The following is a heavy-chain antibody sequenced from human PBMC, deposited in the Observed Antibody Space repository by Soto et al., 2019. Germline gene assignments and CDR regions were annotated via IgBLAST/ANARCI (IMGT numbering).Heavy chain of an antibody. Sequence: LRLSCTASGFTFSSYARTRVRQAPGKGLEWVSGISGSGATTSYADSVKGRFTVSRDNSRNRLHLQMNSVRTEDTAVYYCAKDWTHYDESSGFFDSSGQRTLVTVSS. J-gene: IGHJ4*02. CDR2: ISGSGATT. CDR3: AKDWTHYDESSGFFDS. V-gene: IGHV3-23*01. CDR1: GFTFSSYA. D-gene: IGHD3-22*01.